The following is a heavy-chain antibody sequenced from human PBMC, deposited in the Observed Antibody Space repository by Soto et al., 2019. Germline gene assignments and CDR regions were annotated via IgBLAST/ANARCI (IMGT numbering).Heavy chain of an antibody. D-gene: IGHD5-18*01. V-gene: IGHV3-15*01. CDR3: TTDRGYSYVRLSYFDY. Sequence: PGGSLRLSCAASGFTFSNAWMSWVRQAPGKGLEWVGRIKSKTDGGTTDYAAPVKGRFTISRDDSKNTLYLQMNSLKTEDAAVYYCTTDRGYSYVRLSYFDYWGQGTLVTVSS. CDR2: IKSKTDGGTT. J-gene: IGHJ4*02. CDR1: GFTFSNAW.